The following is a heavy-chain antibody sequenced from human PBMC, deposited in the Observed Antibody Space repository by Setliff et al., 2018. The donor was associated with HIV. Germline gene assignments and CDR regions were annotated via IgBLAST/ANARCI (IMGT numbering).Heavy chain of an antibody. J-gene: IGHJ6*03. CDR3: ARDLAYCSGGSCYRPFIYYFYYMDV. CDR1: GYSFTGYY. V-gene: IGHV1-2*02. Sequence: GASVKVSCKASGYSFTGYYVNWVRQAPGQGLEWMGCVIPNSGKTYYAQEFQGRVTMTSDTSINTAYMEVSWLTSDDTAIYYCARDLAYCSGGSCYRPFIYYFYYMDVWGKGATVTVSS. D-gene: IGHD2-15*01. CDR2: VIPNSGKT.